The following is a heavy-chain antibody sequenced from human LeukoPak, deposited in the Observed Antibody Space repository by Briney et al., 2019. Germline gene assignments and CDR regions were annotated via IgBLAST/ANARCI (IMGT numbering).Heavy chain of an antibody. J-gene: IGHJ4*02. CDR2: IDPHDSYT. CDR3: ARRAGNSNNWQPIDY. D-gene: IGHD1-1*01. CDR1: GYTFTTYW. Sequence: GGSFRISSKGSGYTFTTYWVSRGGQMARERPEGMGGIDPHDSYTNYSPSFQGHVTISADKSISTAYLQWSSLEATDTAIYYCARRAGNSNNWQPIDYWGQGTLVTVSS. V-gene: IGHV5-10-1*01.